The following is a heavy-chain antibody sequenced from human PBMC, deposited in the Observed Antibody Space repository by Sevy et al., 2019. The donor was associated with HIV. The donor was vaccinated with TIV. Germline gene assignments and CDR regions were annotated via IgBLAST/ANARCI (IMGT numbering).Heavy chain of an antibody. V-gene: IGHV3-23*01. J-gene: IGHJ4*02. D-gene: IGHD2-15*01. CDR3: AKDFGAYCSYHCRPSFDS. Sequence: RGCLRLSCAASAFTFSSYAMSCVRQAPGKGLEWVSTITGDGVKTYYTDSVTGRFTISRDNSKSTLFLQMNSLRAEDTVVHYCAKDFGAYCSYHCRPSFDSWGQGTVVSVSS. CDR1: AFTFSSYA. CDR2: ITGDGVKT.